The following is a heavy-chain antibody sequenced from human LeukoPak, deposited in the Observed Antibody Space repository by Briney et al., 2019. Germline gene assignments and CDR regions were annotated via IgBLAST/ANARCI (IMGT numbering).Heavy chain of an antibody. CDR3: ARDGGYYYGSGSYDY. J-gene: IGHJ4*02. CDR2: INPNSGGT. Sequence: ASVKVSCKASGYTFTGYYMHWVRQAPGQGLEWMGWINPNSGGTNYAQKFQGWVTMTRDTSISTAYMELSRLRSDDTAVYYCARDGGYYYGSGSYDYWGQGTLVTVSS. CDR1: GYTFTGYY. D-gene: IGHD3-10*01. V-gene: IGHV1-2*04.